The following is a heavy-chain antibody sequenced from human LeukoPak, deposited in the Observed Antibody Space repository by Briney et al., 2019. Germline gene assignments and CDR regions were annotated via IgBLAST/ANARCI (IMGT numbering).Heavy chain of an antibody. V-gene: IGHV3-20*04. CDR3: ARERADSSGFYYFDY. J-gene: IGHJ4*02. CDR1: GFTFDDFG. D-gene: IGHD3-22*01. CDR2: INWNGGST. Sequence: GGSLRLSCVASGFTFDDFGMSWVRQAPGKGLEWVSGINWNGGSTGYADSVQGRFTMSRDNAKNSLYLQMNSLRDEDTAVYYCARERADSSGFYYFDYWGQGTLVTVSS.